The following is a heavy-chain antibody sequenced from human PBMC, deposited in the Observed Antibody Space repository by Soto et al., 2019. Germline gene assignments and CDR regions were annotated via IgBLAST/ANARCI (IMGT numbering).Heavy chain of an antibody. CDR2: IKQDGSEK. CDR3: ARVGIVYRYYYYGMDV. J-gene: IGHJ6*02. V-gene: IGHV3-7*03. D-gene: IGHD1-26*01. CDR1: GFTSIGYW. Sequence: PWVSLSLSCASSGFTSIGYWMSWVRQAPGKGLEWVANIKQDGSEKYYVDSVKGRFTISRDNAKNSLYLQMNSLRAEDTAVYYCARVGIVYRYYYYGMDVWGQGTTVTVSS.